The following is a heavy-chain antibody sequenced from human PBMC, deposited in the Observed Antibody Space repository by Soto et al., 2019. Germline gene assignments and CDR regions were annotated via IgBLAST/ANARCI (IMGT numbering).Heavy chain of an antibody. V-gene: IGHV4-59*02. D-gene: IGHD3-3*01. CDR2: MYYDGSA. CDR3: ARGYFDARRGSRFPNWFDP. CDR1: GGSASSYY. J-gene: IGHJ5*02. Sequence: SETLSLTCSVSGGSASSYYWGWIRQSPGRGLEWIGSMYYDGSATYNPSFSSRVTISIHTSRKEFSLNLRSATAADTAVYYCARGYFDARRGSRFPNWFDPWGQETLVTVSS.